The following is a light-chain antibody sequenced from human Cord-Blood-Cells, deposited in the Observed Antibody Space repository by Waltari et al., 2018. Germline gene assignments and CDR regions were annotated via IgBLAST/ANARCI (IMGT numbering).Light chain of an antibody. CDR2: GAS. CDR1: QSVSSN. CDR3: QQYNNWPYT. Sequence: EIVMRQSPATLSVSPGERATLPCRASQSVSSNLAWYQQKPGQAPRLLTYGASTSATGIPARSSGSGSGTQFTLTVSSLQSEDFAVYYCQQYNNWPYTFGQGTKLEIK. J-gene: IGKJ2*01. V-gene: IGKV3-15*01.